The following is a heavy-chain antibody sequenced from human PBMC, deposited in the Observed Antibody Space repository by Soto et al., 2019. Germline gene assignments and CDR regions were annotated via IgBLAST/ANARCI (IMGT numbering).Heavy chain of an antibody. J-gene: IGHJ4*02. CDR3: AHRVLRTVFGLVTTTAIYFDF. D-gene: IGHD3-3*01. V-gene: IGHV2-5*02. CDR2: IYWDDDK. CDR1: GFSLTTSGVG. Sequence: QITLKESGPTVVKPTETLTLTCTFSGFSLTTSGVGVGWVRQSPGKAPEWLALIYWDDDKRYSTSLKSRLTITKDTSKNRVVLTMANLDPADTATYYCAHRVLRTVFGLVTTTAIYFDFWGQGTPVVVSS.